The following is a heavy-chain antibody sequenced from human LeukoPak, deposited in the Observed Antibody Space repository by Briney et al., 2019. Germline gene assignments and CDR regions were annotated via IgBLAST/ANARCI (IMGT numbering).Heavy chain of an antibody. CDR3: ARELSSTSSNWFDP. J-gene: IGHJ5*02. CDR2: IYSGGST. CDR1: GFTVSSNY. D-gene: IGHD2-2*01. V-gene: IGHV3-66*01. Sequence: PGGSLRLSCAASGFTVSSNYMSWVRQAPGKGLEWVSVIYSGGSTYYADSVKGRFTIARDNSKNTLYLQMNSLRAEDTAVYYCARELSSTSSNWFDPWGQGTLVTVSS.